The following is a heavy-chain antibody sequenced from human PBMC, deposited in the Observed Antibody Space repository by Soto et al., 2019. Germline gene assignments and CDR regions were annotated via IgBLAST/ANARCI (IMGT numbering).Heavy chain of an antibody. D-gene: IGHD5-12*01. CDR2: ISWNSGSI. V-gene: IGHV3-9*01. CDR1: GFTVGDYA. CDR3: AKDAAYSGYAHFDY. Sequence: PGGSLRLSCAASGFTVGDYAMHWVRQAPGKGLEWVSGISWNSGSIGYADSVKGRFTISRDNAKNSLYLQMNSLRAEDTALYYCAKDAAYSGYAHFDYWGQGTLATVSS. J-gene: IGHJ4*02.